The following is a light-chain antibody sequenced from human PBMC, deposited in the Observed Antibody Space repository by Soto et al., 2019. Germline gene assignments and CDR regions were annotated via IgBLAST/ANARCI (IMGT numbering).Light chain of an antibody. V-gene: IGLV2-14*01. Sequence: QSALTQPASVSGSPGQSITISCTGTSSDVGGYNYVSWYQQHPGKDPKLMIYEVSNRPSGVSNRFSGSKSGNMASLTISGLQAEDEADYYFSSFTSSSTYVFGTGTKLTVL. J-gene: IGLJ1*01. CDR2: EVS. CDR1: SSDVGGYNY. CDR3: SSFTSSSTYV.